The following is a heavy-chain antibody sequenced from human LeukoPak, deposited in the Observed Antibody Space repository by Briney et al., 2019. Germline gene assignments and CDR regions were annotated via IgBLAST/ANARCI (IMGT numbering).Heavy chain of an antibody. J-gene: IGHJ3*02. CDR3: ARGIVVVPAALRDAFDI. CDR2: IYHSGST. Sequence: SETLSLTCTVSGGSISSGGYYWSWIRQPPGKGLEWIGYIYHSGSTYYNPSLKSRVTISVDRSKNQFSLKLSSVTAADTAVYYCARGIVVVPAALRDAFDIWGQGTMVTVSS. D-gene: IGHD2-2*01. CDR1: GGSISSGGYY. V-gene: IGHV4-30-2*01.